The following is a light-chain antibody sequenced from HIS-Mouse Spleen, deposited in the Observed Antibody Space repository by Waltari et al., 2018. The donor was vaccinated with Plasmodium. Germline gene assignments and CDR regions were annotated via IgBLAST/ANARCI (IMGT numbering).Light chain of an antibody. CDR3: CSYAGSSTFV. Sequence: QSALTQPASVSGSPGQSITISCTGTSSDVGSYTLVSWYQQHPGKAPQLMIQAGSKRPSGVPNRFSGSKSGNTASLTISGLQAEDEADYYCCSYAGSSTFVFGGGTKLTVL. J-gene: IGLJ3*02. CDR1: SSDVGSYTL. V-gene: IGLV2-23*03. CDR2: AGS.